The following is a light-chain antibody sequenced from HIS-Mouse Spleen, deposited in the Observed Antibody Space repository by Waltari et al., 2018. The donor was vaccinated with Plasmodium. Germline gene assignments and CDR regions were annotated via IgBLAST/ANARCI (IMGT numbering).Light chain of an antibody. V-gene: IGLV2-8*01. CDR3: SSYAGSNNYV. Sequence: QSALTQPPSASGSPGQSVTIPCTGTSSDVGGYHYVPWYQQHPAKAPNLMIYEVSKRPSGVPDRFSGSKSGNTASLTVSGLQAEDEADYYCSSYAGSNNYVFGTGTKVTVL. CDR2: EVS. J-gene: IGLJ1*01. CDR1: SSDVGGYHY.